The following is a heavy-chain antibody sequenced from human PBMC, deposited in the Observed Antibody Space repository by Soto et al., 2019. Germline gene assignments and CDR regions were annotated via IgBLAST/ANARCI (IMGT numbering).Heavy chain of an antibody. CDR1: GYSFTSYW. CDR2: IDPSNSYT. V-gene: IGHV5-10-1*01. Sequence: GESLKISCKGSGYSFTSYWISWVRQMPGKGLEWMGRIDPSNSYTNYSPSFQGHVTISADKSISTAYLQWSSLKASDTAMYYCASTTYYYYYGMDVWGQGTTVTVSS. D-gene: IGHD1-26*01. CDR3: ASTTYYYYYGMDV. J-gene: IGHJ6*02.